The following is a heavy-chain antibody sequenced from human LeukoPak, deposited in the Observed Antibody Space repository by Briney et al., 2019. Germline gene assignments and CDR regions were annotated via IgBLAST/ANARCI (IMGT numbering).Heavy chain of an antibody. J-gene: IGHJ5*02. CDR2: ICHSGSS. V-gene: IGHV4-4*02. D-gene: IGHD2-2*01. Sequence: PSETLSLTCAASGDSISSDYWWSWVRQPPGKGLEWIGEICHSGSSNYNPSLKSRVTISLDKSKNQFYLRLSSVTAADTAVYYCASGRTMGYCSSTSCYVGWFDPWGQGTLVTVSS. CDR3: ASGRTMGYCSSTSCYVGWFDP. CDR1: GDSISSDYW.